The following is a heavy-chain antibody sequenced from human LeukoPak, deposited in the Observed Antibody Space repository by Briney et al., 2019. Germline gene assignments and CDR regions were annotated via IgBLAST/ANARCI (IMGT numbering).Heavy chain of an antibody. J-gene: IGHJ4*02. CDR2: ISSSSSTI. V-gene: IGHV3-48*01. D-gene: IGHD2-15*01. CDR1: GFTFSSYS. CDR3: ARSDGGSWVDY. Sequence: PGGSLRLSCAASGFTFSSYSMNWVRQAPGKGLEWVSYISSSSSTIYYADSVKGRFTISRDNAKNSLYLQMNSLRAEDTAVYYCARSDGGSWVDYWGQGTLVTVSS.